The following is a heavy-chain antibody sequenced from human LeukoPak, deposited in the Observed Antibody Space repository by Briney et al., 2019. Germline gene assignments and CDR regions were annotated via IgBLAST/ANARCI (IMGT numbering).Heavy chain of an antibody. CDR3: VKETGYNYDSSGFYYFDY. J-gene: IGHJ4*02. CDR1: GFTFSSYA. CDR2: ISWNSGGL. Sequence: GGSLRLSCAASGFTFSSYAMHWVRQAPGKGLEWVSGISWNSGGLGYADSVKGRFTISRDNTKNSLYPQMNSLRAEDTALYYCVKETGYNYDSSGFYYFDYWGQGTLVTVSS. V-gene: IGHV3-9*01. D-gene: IGHD3-22*01.